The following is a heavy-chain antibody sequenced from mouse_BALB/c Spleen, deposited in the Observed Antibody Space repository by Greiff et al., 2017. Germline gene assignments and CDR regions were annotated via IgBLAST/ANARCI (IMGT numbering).Heavy chain of an antibody. CDR1: GFTFSSYA. V-gene: IGHV5-6-5*01. D-gene: IGHD2-14*01. CDR3: ARGRGYDVGWFAY. CDR2: ISSGGST. Sequence: EVMLVESGGGLVKPGGSLKLSCAASGFTFSSYAMSWVRQTPEKRLEWVASISSGGSTYYPDSVKGRFTISRDNARNILYLQMSSLRSEDTAMYYCARGRGYDVGWFAYWGQGTLVTVSA. J-gene: IGHJ3*01.